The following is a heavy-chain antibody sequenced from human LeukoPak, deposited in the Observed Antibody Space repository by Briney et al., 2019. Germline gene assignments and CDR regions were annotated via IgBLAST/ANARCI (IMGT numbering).Heavy chain of an antibody. Sequence: SETLSLTCAVSGGSISSNNWWGWVRQPPGKGLEWIGEIYHSGSPNYNPALKSRVTISVDKSRNHFSLNLSSVTAADTAVYYCARVNINNWHSCDYWGQGTLVTVSS. CDR1: GGSISSNNW. V-gene: IGHV4-4*02. CDR2: IYHSGSP. CDR3: ARVNINNWHSCDY. J-gene: IGHJ4*02. D-gene: IGHD1-1*01.